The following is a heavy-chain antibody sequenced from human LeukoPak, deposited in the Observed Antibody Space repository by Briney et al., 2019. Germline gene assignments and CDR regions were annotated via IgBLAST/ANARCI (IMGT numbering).Heavy chain of an antibody. CDR2: IWYDGSNR. CDR1: GLTFRNYG. V-gene: IGHV3-33*01. CDR3: ARASGCSGGSCNLHLGYYYGLDV. Sequence: TGGSLRLSCAASGLTFRNYGMHWVRQAPGKGLEWVAVIWYDGSNRYYADSVKGRFTIPRENAKSSLHLQMNSLRAGDTAVYYCARASGCSGGSCNLHLGYYYGLDVWGQGTTVTVSS. J-gene: IGHJ6*02. D-gene: IGHD2-15*01.